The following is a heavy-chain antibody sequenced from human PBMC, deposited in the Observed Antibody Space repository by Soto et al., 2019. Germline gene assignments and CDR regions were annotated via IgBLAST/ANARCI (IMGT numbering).Heavy chain of an antibody. Sequence: EVQLVDSGGGLVQPGRSLRLSCAASGFTFDIYAMHWVRQAPGKGLEWVSSISWNSGIRGYADSVKGRFTISRDNAKNSLYLQMDSLRTEDTAFYYCAKELGGYSYGYELDHWGQGTLVAVSS. J-gene: IGHJ4*02. CDR3: AKELGGYSYGYELDH. V-gene: IGHV3-9*01. D-gene: IGHD5-18*01. CDR1: GFTFDIYA. CDR2: ISWNSGIR.